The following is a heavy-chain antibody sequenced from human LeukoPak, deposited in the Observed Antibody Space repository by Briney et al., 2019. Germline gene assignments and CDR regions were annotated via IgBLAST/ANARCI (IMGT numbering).Heavy chain of an antibody. V-gene: IGHV3-30*18. CDR2: ISYDGSDK. J-gene: IGHJ4*02. CDR3: AKDGYPLGYCSSTSCPYYFNY. D-gene: IGHD2-2*01. CDR1: GFTFSSYG. Sequence: GGSLRLSCAASGFTFSSYGMHWVRQAPGKGLEWVAVISYDGSDKYYADSVKGRFTISRDNSKNTLYLQVNSLRTEDTAVYYCAKDGYPLGYCSSTSCPYYFNYWGQGTLVTVSS.